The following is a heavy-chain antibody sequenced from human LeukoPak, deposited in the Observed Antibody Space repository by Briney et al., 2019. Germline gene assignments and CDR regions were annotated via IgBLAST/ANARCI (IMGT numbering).Heavy chain of an antibody. J-gene: IGHJ6*03. CDR2: IVGSGVST. D-gene: IGHD3-10*01. CDR3: AKWFGESFHYYYYMDV. V-gene: IGHV3-23*01. CDR1: GFTFSTYA. Sequence: GGSLRLSCAASGFTFSTYALSWVRQAPGKGLEWVSSIVGSGVSTYYADSVKGRFTISRDNSKNTLYLQMNSLRAEDTAVYYCAKWFGESFHYYYYMDVWGKGTTVTISS.